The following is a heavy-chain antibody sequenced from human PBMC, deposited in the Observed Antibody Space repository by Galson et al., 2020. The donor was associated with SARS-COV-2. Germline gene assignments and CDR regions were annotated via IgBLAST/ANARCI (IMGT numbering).Heavy chain of an antibody. CDR2: ITGSYRT. Sequence: GESLKIYCVVSGFTFSSYAMSWVRQAPGKGLEWVSVITGSYRTYYEDSVKGRFTISRDNSKNTLYLQMDSLRADDTAIYYCAKVTGDYYASGGPKVYSDYWGQGTLVTFSS. CDR3: AKVTGDYYASGGPKVYSDY. J-gene: IGHJ4*02. D-gene: IGHD3-10*01. V-gene: IGHV3-23*01. CDR1: GFTFSSYA.